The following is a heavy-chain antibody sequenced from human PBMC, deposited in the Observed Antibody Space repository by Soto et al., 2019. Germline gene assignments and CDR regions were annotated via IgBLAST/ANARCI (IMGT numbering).Heavy chain of an antibody. CDR1: GGTFSSYA. D-gene: IGHD3-22*01. CDR3: ARDTSLDYYDSSGYYFNWFDP. J-gene: IGHJ5*02. V-gene: IGHV1-69*13. CDR2: IIPIFGTA. Sequence: SVKVSCKASGGTFSSYAISWVRQAPGQGLEWMGGIIPIFGTANYAQKFQGRVTITADESTSTAYMELSSLRSEDTAVYYCARDTSLDYYDSSGYYFNWFDPWGQGTLVTVSS.